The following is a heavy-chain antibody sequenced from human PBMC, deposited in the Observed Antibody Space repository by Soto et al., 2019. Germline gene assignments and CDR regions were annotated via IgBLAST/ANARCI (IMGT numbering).Heavy chain of an antibody. CDR1: GFTFSSYA. Sequence: PGGSLRLSCAASGFTFSSYAMHWVRQAPGKGLEWVAVISYDGSNKYYADSVKGRFTISRDNSKNTLYLQMNSLRAEDTAVYYCARDTPYDYVWGPFDPWGQGTLVTAPQ. CDR2: ISYDGSNK. D-gene: IGHD3-16*01. CDR3: ARDTPYDYVWGPFDP. J-gene: IGHJ5*02. V-gene: IGHV3-30-3*01.